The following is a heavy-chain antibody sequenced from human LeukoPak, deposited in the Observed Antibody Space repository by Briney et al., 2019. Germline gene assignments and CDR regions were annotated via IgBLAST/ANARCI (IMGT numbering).Heavy chain of an antibody. Sequence: PSETLSLTCAVYGGSFSGYYWSWIRQPPGKGLEWIGEINHSGSTNYNPSLKSRVTISVDTSKNQFSLKLSSVTAADTAVYYCARVRSIAAAGTGEYFDYWGQGTLVTVSS. CDR3: ARVRSIAAAGTGEYFDY. J-gene: IGHJ4*02. V-gene: IGHV4-34*01. CDR2: INHSGST. CDR1: GGSFSGYY. D-gene: IGHD6-13*01.